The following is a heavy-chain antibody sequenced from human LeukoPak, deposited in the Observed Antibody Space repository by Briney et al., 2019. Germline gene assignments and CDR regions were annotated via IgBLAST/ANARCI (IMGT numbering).Heavy chain of an antibody. CDR2: INPNSGGT. CDR3: ARARITIFGVVTSYYYYYMDV. CDR1: GYTFTGYY. V-gene: IGHV1-2*04. J-gene: IGHJ6*03. Sequence: ASVKVSCKASGYTFTGYYMHWVRQAPGQGLEWMGWINPNSGGTNYAQKFQGWVTMTRDTSISTAYMELSRLRSDDTAVYYCARARITIFGVVTSYYYYYMDVWGKGTTVTVSS. D-gene: IGHD3-3*01.